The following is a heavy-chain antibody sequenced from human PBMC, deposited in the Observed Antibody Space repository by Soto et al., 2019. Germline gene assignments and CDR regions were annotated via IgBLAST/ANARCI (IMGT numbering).Heavy chain of an antibody. Sequence: QVQLVQSGGELKKPGASVKVSCKAFGYTFINYGISWVRQAPGQGLEWMGWISAYNGNTNYAQKFLGGLTMTTDTSTSTAYMELRNLRSDDTAIYYCARVGYSYGYQHSDYWGQGTLVTVSS. V-gene: IGHV1-18*01. CDR2: ISAYNGNT. CDR3: ARVGYSYGYQHSDY. D-gene: IGHD5-18*01. J-gene: IGHJ4*02. CDR1: GYTFINYG.